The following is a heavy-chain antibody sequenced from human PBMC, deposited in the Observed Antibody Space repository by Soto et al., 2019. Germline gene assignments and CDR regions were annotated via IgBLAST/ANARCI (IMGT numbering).Heavy chain of an antibody. D-gene: IGHD3-10*01. CDR3: ARDGRSRITLVRGISPPHF. J-gene: IGHJ4*02. V-gene: IGHV3-33*01. CDR2: IWYDGSDK. Sequence: PGGSLRLSCAASGFTFSNFGMHWVRQAPGQGLEWLAVIWYDGSDKYYADSVKGRFTISRDNPKNTLYLQMNSLRAEDTAVYYCARDGRSRITLVRGISPPHFWGQGTLVTVSS. CDR1: GFTFSNFG.